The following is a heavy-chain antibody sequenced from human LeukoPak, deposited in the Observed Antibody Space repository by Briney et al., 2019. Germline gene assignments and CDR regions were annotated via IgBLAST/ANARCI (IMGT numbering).Heavy chain of an antibody. J-gene: IGHJ5*02. CDR3: VRGYYYDSSGYIPRNWFDP. CDR1: GGSISSYY. CDR2: IYYSGST. V-gene: IGHV4-59*01. Sequence: ASETLSLTCTVSGGSISSYYWRWIGQPPGKGLEWIGDIYYSGSTNYNPSLKSRVTISVDTSKNQFSLKLSSVTAADTAVYYCVRGYYYDSSGYIPRNWFDPWGQGTLVTVSS. D-gene: IGHD3-22*01.